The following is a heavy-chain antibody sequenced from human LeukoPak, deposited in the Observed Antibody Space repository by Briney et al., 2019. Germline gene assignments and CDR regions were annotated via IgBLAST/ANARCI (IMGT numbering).Heavy chain of an antibody. Sequence: GGSLRLSCAASGFTFSNYDMHWVRQATGKGLEWASAIGTAGDTYHPGSVKGRFTISRENAKNSLYLQMNSLRAGDTAVYYCARGPATVTASYYYYGMDVWGQGTTVTVSS. CDR1: GFTFSNYD. J-gene: IGHJ6*02. V-gene: IGHV3-13*01. CDR3: ARGPATVTASYYYYGMDV. CDR2: IGTAGDT. D-gene: IGHD4-17*01.